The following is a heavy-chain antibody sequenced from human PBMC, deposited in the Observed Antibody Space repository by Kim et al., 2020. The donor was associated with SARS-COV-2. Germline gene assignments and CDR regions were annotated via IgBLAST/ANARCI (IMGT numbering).Heavy chain of an antibody. CDR3: ARGTRRLRYFDWLLSNWFDP. CDR2: INHSGST. J-gene: IGHJ5*02. CDR1: GGSFSGYY. Sequence: SETLSLTCAVYGGSFSGYYWSWIRQPPGKGLEWIGEINHSGSTNYNPSLKSRVTISVDTSKNQFSLKLSSVTAADTAVYYCARGTRRLRYFDWLLSNWFDPWGQGTLLTVS. D-gene: IGHD3-9*01. V-gene: IGHV4-34*01.